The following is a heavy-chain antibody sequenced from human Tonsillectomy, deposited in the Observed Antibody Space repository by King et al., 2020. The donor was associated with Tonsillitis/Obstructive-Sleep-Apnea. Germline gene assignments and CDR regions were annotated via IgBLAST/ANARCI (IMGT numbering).Heavy chain of an antibody. Sequence: VQLVQSGGGLVQPGGSLRLSCAASGFTFSSYEMTWVRQAPGKGLEWVSYISSRATTIYYADSVKGRFTISRDNAKNSLYLQMNSLRAEDTAVYYCARDRFYSYYYGMDVWGQGTTVTVSS. CDR1: GFTFSSYE. D-gene: IGHD3-3*01. J-gene: IGHJ6*02. V-gene: IGHV3-48*03. CDR3: ARDRFYSYYYGMDV. CDR2: ISSRATTI.